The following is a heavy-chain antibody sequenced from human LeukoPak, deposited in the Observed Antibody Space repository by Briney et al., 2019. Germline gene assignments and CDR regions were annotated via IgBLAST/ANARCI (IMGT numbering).Heavy chain of an antibody. V-gene: IGHV3-23*01. Sequence: GGSLRLSCAASGFTFSSYAMSWVRQAPGKGLEWVSAISGSGGSTYYADSVKGRFIISRDNSKNTLYLQMNSLRAEDTAVYYCAKETLGYCSGGSCYYHDYWGQGTLVTVSS. D-gene: IGHD2-15*01. J-gene: IGHJ4*02. CDR1: GFTFSSYA. CDR2: ISGSGGST. CDR3: AKETLGYCSGGSCYYHDY.